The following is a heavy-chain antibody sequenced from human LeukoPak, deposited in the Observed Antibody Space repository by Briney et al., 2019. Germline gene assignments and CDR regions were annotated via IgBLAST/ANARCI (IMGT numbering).Heavy chain of an antibody. D-gene: IGHD4-17*01. CDR1: GYTFTSYG. V-gene: IGHV1-18*01. Sequence: ASVKVSCKASGYTFTSYGISWVRQAPGQGLEWMGWISTYNGNTHYAQKFQGRVTMTRDTSISTAYMELSRLRSDDTAVYYCRTDRYGDYGDYIDYWGQGTLVTVSS. CDR3: RTDRYGDYGDYIDY. J-gene: IGHJ4*02. CDR2: ISTYNGNT.